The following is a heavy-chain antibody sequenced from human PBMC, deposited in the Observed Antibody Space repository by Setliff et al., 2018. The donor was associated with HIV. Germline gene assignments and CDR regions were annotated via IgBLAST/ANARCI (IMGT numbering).Heavy chain of an antibody. CDR2: INHSGST. V-gene: IGHV4-34*01. CDR1: RGSISNHNFY. J-gene: IGHJ5*02. Sequence: PSETLSLTCTVSRGSISNHNFYWSWIRQHPGRGLEWVGEINHSGSTNYNPSLKSRVTISIDTSKNQFSLKLSSVTAADTAMYYCARGRMATVLIRNWIDPWGQGSLVTVSS. CDR3: ARGRMATVLIRNWIDP. D-gene: IGHD4-4*01.